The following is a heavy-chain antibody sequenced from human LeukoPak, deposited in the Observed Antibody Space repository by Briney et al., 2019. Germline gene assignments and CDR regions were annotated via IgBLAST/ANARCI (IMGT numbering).Heavy chain of an antibody. J-gene: IGHJ6*03. CDR3: ARDWNYHMDV. CDR2: ISRDGITI. CDR1: GFSFSDSY. Sequence: GGSLRLSCTASGFSFSDSYMRWIRQAPGKGLEWVSDISRDGITIYYADSVKGRFTISRGNAKNSLYLQMNSLRAEDTAIYYCARDWNYHMDVWGKGTTVTV. D-gene: IGHD3-3*01. V-gene: IGHV3-11*04.